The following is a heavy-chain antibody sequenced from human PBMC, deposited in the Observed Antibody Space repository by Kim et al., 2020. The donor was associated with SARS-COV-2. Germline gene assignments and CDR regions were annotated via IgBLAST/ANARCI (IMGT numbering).Heavy chain of an antibody. J-gene: IGHJ4*02. CDR1: GFPLSSYW. V-gene: IGHV3-7*01. CDR2: TKRDGSEK. Sequence: GGSLRLSCAASGFPLSSYWMSWVRQAPGKGLEWVANTKRDGSEKYYVDSVKGRFTISRDNAKNSLYLQMNSPRAEDTAVYYCARETSGGAYYFDYWGQGT. CDR3: ARETSGGAYYFDY. D-gene: IGHD2-15*01.